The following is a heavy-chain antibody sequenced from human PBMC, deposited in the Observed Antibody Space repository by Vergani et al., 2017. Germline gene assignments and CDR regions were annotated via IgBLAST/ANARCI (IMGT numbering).Heavy chain of an antibody. CDR3: ARQQRIVGATDYYYGMDV. J-gene: IGHJ6*02. Sequence: QVQLQESGPGLVKPSETLSLTCTVSGGSISSSYWSWIRQPPGKGLEWIGYIYYSGSTNYNPSLKSRVTISVDTSKNQFSLKLSSVTAADTAVYYCARQQRIVGATDYYYGMDVWGQGTTVTVSS. V-gene: IGHV4-59*01. CDR2: IYYSGST. CDR1: GGSISSSY. D-gene: IGHD1-26*01.